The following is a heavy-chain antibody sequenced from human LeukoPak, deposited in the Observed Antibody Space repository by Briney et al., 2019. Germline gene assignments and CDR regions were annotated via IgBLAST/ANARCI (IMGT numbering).Heavy chain of an antibody. D-gene: IGHD2-15*01. CDR1: GFTFSTYT. CDR3: ARVPSDRTKYMDV. CDR2: ISSSSSYI. Sequence: GGSLRLSCAASGFTFSTYTLKWVRQAPGKGLEWVSSISSSSSYIYYADSVKGRFTISRDNAKNSLYLQMHILRAEDTALYYCARVPSDRTKYMDVWGKGTTVTVSS. V-gene: IGHV3-21*01. J-gene: IGHJ6*03.